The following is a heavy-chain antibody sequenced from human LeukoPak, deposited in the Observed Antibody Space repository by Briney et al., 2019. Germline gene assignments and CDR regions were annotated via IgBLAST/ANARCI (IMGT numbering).Heavy chain of an antibody. Sequence: GGTLRLSCAASGFTFSSYYMNWVRLAPGKGLEWVSTITGSGGSSYYADSVKGRFTISRDNSKNTLYLQMNSLRAEDTAVYYCARRAGAYSHPYDYWGQGTLVTVSS. J-gene: IGHJ4*02. CDR1: GFTFSSYY. V-gene: IGHV3-23*01. CDR3: ARRAGAYSHPYDY. D-gene: IGHD4/OR15-4a*01. CDR2: ITGSGGSS.